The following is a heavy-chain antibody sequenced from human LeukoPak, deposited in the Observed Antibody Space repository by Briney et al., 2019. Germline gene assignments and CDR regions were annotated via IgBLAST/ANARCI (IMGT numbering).Heavy chain of an antibody. CDR3: ARDVLLWFGGNWFDP. CDR2: ISAYNGNT. D-gene: IGHD3-10*01. Sequence: ASVKVSCKASGYTFTSYGITWVRQAPGQGLEWMGWISAYNGNTNYAQKLQGRVTVTTDTSTSTAYMELRSLRSDDTAVYYCARDVLLWFGGNWFDPWGQGTLVTVSS. CDR1: GYTFTSYG. V-gene: IGHV1-18*01. J-gene: IGHJ5*02.